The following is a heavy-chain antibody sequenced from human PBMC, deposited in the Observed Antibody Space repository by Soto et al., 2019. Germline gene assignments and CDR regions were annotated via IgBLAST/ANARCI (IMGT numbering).Heavy chain of an antibody. CDR2: IDPSDSYT. V-gene: IGHV5-10-1*01. CDR1: GYSFTSYW. D-gene: IGHD3-9*01. CDR3: ARLIGDILTGYTYYGMDV. Sequence: GESLKISCKGSGYSFTSYWISWVRQMPGKGLERMGRIDPSDSYTNYSPSFQGHVTISADKSISTAYLQWSSLKASDTAMYYCARLIGDILTGYTYYGMDVWGQGTTVTVSS. J-gene: IGHJ6*02.